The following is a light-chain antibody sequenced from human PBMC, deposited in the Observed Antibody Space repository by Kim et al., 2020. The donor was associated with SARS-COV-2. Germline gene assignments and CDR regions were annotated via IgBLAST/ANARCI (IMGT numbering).Light chain of an antibody. CDR3: QQYNFSPFT. CDR1: QGITSQ. Sequence: DIQMTQSPSSLSASVGDRVTITCRASQGITSQLNWFQHKPGKAPKSLIFAASTLHSGVPSRFSGSGSGTDFTLTIDSLQPEDVATYYCQQYNFSPFTFGRGTKVDIK. CDR2: AAS. J-gene: IGKJ4*01. V-gene: IGKV1-16*01.